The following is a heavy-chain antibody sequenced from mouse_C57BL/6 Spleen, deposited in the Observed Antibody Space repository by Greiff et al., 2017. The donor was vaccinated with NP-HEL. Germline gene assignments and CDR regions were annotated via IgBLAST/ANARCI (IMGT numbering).Heavy chain of an antibody. Sequence: QVQLQQSGPELVKPGASVKISCKASGYAFSSSWMNWVKPRPGKGLEWIGRIYPGDGDTNYNGKFKGKATLTADKSSSTAYMQLSSLTSEDSAVYFCARDYAMVIAWFAYWGQGTLVTVSA. V-gene: IGHV1-82*01. CDR1: GYAFSSSW. CDR3: ARDYAMVIAWFAY. D-gene: IGHD2-1*01. CDR2: IYPGDGDT. J-gene: IGHJ3*01.